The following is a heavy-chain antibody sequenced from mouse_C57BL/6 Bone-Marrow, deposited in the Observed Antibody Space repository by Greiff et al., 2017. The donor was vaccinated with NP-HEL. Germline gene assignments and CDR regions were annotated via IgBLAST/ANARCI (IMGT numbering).Heavy chain of an antibody. J-gene: IGHJ2*01. V-gene: IGHV1-82*01. CDR3: AESYYYGSRGYFDY. CDR1: GYAFSSSW. D-gene: IGHD1-1*01. Sequence: VKLQQSGPELVKPGASVKISCKASGYAFSSSWMNWVKQRPGKGLEWIGRIYPGDGDTNYNGKFKGKATLTADKSSSTAYMQLSSLTSEDSAVYFCAESYYYGSRGYFDYWGQGTTLTVSS. CDR2: IYPGDGDT.